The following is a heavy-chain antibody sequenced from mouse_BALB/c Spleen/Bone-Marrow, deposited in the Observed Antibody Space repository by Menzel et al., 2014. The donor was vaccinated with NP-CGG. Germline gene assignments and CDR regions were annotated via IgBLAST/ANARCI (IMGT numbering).Heavy chain of an antibody. Sequence: QVQLQQPGPQLVRPGASVRISCKASGYSFTSYWMHWVKQRPGQGLEWIGMIDPSDSETRLNQKFKDKATLTVDKSSSTAYMQLSSPTSEDSAVYYCAREAGYYYAMYYCGQRTSVNVSS. J-gene: IGHJ4*01. CDR1: GYSFTSYW. CDR2: IDPSDSET. V-gene: IGHV1S127*01. CDR3: AREAGYYYAMYY. D-gene: IGHD2-2*01.